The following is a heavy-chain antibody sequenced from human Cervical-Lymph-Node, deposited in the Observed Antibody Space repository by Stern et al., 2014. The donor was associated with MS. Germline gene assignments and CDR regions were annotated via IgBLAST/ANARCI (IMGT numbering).Heavy chain of an antibody. J-gene: IGHJ4*02. CDR2: IIPMFGTA. CDR1: GGTFSSYS. CDR3: ARNPYSSSWYGSNY. V-gene: IGHV1-69*12. D-gene: IGHD6-13*01. Sequence: QVQLVQSGAEVKKPGSSVKVSCKASGGTFSSYSMSWVRQAPGQGLEWMGGIIPMFGTASYAQKFQGRVTITADASTRTAYMELSSLRSEDTAVYYYARNPYSSSWYGSNYWGQGTLVTVSS.